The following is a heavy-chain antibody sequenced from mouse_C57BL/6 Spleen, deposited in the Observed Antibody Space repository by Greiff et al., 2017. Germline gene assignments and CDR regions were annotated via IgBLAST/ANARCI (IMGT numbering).Heavy chain of an antibody. V-gene: IGHV1-18*01. CDR1: GYTFTDSN. CDR2: FNPNNGGT. J-gene: IGHJ3*01. D-gene: IGHD2-3*01. Sequence: VQLQQSGPELVKPGASVTIPCKASGYTFTDSNLDWVKQSHGKSLEWIGDFNPNNGGTIYNQKLKGKATLSVDKSSSTAYIELRSLTSEDTAVYYCAAYDGYDEAWFAYWGQGTLVTVSA. CDR3: AAYDGYDEAWFAY.